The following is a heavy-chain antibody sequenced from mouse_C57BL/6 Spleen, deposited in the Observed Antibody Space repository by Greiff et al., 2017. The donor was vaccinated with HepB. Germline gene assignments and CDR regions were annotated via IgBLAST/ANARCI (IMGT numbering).Heavy chain of an antibody. CDR2: IDPEDGET. D-gene: IGHD2-4*01. CDR3: ARGEYDGDFDY. Sequence: EVQLQQSGAELVKPGASVKLSCTASGFNIKDYYMHWVKQRTEQGLEWIGRIDPEDGETKDAPKFQGKATITADTSSNTAYLQLSSLTSEDTAVYYCARGEYDGDFDYWGQGTTLTVSS. V-gene: IGHV14-2*01. CDR1: GFNIKDYY. J-gene: IGHJ2*01.